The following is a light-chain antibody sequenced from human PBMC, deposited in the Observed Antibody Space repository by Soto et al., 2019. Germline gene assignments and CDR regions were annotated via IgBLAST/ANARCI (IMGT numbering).Light chain of an antibody. V-gene: IGLV2-23*01. Sequence: QSALTQPASVSGSPGQSITISCTGISNDVGTYNLVSWYQHHPGKAPKLIIYEDSKRPSGVPNRFSGSKSGNTASLTISGLHAEDEADYYCCSYGRSVVFGGGTKITVL. J-gene: IGLJ2*01. CDR3: CSYGRSVV. CDR1: SNDVGTYNL. CDR2: EDS.